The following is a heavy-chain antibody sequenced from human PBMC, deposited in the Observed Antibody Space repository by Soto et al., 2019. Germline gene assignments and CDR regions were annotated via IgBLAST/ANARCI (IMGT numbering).Heavy chain of an antibody. D-gene: IGHD3-3*01. J-gene: IGHJ4*02. Sequence: LRLSCAASGFTFSGYWMSWVRQAPGKGLEWVANIKQDGSEKYYVDSVKGRFTISRDNAKNSLFLQMNSLRAEDTAVYYCASPPFWSGPWGYWGQGTLVTVSS. CDR3: ASPPFWSGPWGY. CDR2: IKQDGSEK. V-gene: IGHV3-7*03. CDR1: GFTFSGYW.